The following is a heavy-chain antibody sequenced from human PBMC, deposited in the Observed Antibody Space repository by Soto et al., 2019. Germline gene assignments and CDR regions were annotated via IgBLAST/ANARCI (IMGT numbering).Heavy chain of an antibody. D-gene: IGHD3-10*01. Sequence: GGSLRLSCAASGFTFSSYAMSWVRQAPGKGLEWVSAISGSGGSTYYADSVKGRFTISRDNSKNTLYLQMNSLRAEDTAVYYCAKSLRITMVRGVIKAPTFDYWGQGTLVTVS. CDR3: AKSLRITMVRGVIKAPTFDY. V-gene: IGHV3-23*01. CDR2: ISGSGGST. CDR1: GFTFSSYA. J-gene: IGHJ4*02.